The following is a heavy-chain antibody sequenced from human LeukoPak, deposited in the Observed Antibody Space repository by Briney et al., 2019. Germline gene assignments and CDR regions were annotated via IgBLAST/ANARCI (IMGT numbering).Heavy chain of an antibody. D-gene: IGHD3-10*01. CDR3: ARDGLYDSGTYIDY. J-gene: IGHJ4*02. CDR2: ISYDGSNK. Sequence: GGSLRLSCAASGFTFSSYAMHWVRQAPGKGLEWVAVISYDGSNKYYADSVKGRFTISRDNSKNTLYLQMNSLRAEDTAVYYCARDGLYDSGTYIDYWGQGTLVTVSS. V-gene: IGHV3-30-3*01. CDR1: GFTFSSYA.